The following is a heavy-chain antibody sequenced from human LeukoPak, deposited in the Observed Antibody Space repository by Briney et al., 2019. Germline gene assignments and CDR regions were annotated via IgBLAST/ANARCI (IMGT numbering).Heavy chain of an antibody. Sequence: SETLSLTCTVSGGSISSYYRSWIRQPPGKGLEWIGYIYYSGSTNYNPSLKSRVTISVDTSKNQFSLKLSSVTAADTAVYYCARHEYSYGYQYYFDYWGQGTLVTVSS. V-gene: IGHV4-59*08. CDR3: ARHEYSYGYQYYFDY. CDR1: GGSISSYY. CDR2: IYYSGST. J-gene: IGHJ4*02. D-gene: IGHD5-18*01.